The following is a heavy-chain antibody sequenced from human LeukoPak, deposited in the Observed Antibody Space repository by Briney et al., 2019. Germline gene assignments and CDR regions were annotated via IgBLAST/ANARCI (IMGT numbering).Heavy chain of an antibody. CDR1: GGSISSYY. J-gene: IGHJ6*03. D-gene: IGHD6-13*01. CDR3: ARGTSSWYRYMDV. Sequence: SKTLSLTCTVSGGSISSYYWNWIRQPPGKGLEWIGCIFYSGSTNYNPSLKSRVTISVDTSKNQFSLKLSSVTAADTAVYYCARGTSSWYRYMDVWGKGTTVTVSS. CDR2: IFYSGST. V-gene: IGHV4-59*01.